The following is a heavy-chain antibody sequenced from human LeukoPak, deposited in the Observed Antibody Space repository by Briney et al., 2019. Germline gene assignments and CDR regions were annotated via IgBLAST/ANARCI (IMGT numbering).Heavy chain of an antibody. CDR2: IYSGGST. CDR3: ASAREYCGSAECYEYFQH. Sequence: GGSLRLSCAASGFTVGTNSMSWVRQSPGKGLKWVSVIYSGGSTYYPNSVNGRFTISRDNSRNTLFLQMNSLRAEDTALYYCASAREYCGSAECYEYFQHWGQGTLVTVSS. V-gene: IGHV3-53*01. CDR1: GFTVGTNS. J-gene: IGHJ1*01. D-gene: IGHD2-21*01.